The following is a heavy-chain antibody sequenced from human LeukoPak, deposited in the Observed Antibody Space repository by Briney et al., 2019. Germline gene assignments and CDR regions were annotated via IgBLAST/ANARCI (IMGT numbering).Heavy chain of an antibody. D-gene: IGHD3-10*01. Sequence: SQTLSLTCTVSGGSISSGSYYWSWIRQPAGKGXXXIGRIYTSGSTNYNPSLKSRVTISVDTSKNQFSLKLSSVTAADTAVYYCARESNRVRGVIRYFDYWGQGTLVTVSS. CDR2: IYTSGST. J-gene: IGHJ4*02. V-gene: IGHV4-61*02. CDR1: GGSISSGSYY. CDR3: ARESNRVRGVIRYFDY.